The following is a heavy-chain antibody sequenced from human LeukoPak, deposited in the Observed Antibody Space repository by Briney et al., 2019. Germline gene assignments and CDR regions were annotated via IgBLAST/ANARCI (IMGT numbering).Heavy chain of an antibody. D-gene: IGHD3-22*01. V-gene: IGHV1-18*01. CDR3: ARDWSPRSYDSSGPFDY. CDR1: GYTFTSYG. J-gene: IGHJ4*02. Sequence: GASAKVSCKASGYTFTSYGISWVRQAPGQGLEWMGWISAYNGNTNYAQKLQGRVTMTTDTSTSTAYMELRSLRSDDTAVYYCARDWSPRSYDSSGPFDYWGQGTLVTVSS. CDR2: ISAYNGNT.